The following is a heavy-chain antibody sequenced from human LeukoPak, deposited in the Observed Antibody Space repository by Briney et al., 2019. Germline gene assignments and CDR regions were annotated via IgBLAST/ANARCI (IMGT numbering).Heavy chain of an antibody. V-gene: IGHV5-51*01. CDR1: GYSFTSYW. CDR3: ARQHSYGSGIVRLDDAFDI. J-gene: IGHJ3*02. CDR2: IYPGDSDT. D-gene: IGHD3-10*01. Sequence: GESLKISCKGSGYSFTSYWIGWVRQMPGKGLEWMGIIYPGDSDTRYSPSFQGQVTISADKSISTAYLQWSSLKASDTAMYYCARQHSYGSGIVRLDDAFDIWGQGTMVTVSS.